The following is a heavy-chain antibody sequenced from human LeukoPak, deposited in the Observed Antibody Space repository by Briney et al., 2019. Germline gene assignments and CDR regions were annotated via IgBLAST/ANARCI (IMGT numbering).Heavy chain of an antibody. CDR1: GYTFTTYG. D-gene: IGHD1-26*01. J-gene: IGHJ6*03. V-gene: IGHV1-18*01. CDR2: INGNT. CDR3: AKSGSYAYYYYMDV. Sequence: ASVKVSCKASGYTFTTYGISWVRQAPGQGLEWMGWINGNTNYAQKLQGRVTMTTDTSTSTAYMELRSLRSEDTAVYYCAKSGSYAYYYYMDVWGKGTTVTVSS.